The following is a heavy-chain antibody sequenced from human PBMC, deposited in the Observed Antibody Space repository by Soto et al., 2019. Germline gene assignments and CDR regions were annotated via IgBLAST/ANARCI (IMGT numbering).Heavy chain of an antibody. D-gene: IGHD2-15*01. Sequence: QGQLVQSGAELRTPGASVKVSCTASGFTLSDYFIHWVRQAPGQGLEWMGWINPNSGATKYAQNLQGRVTLTWDKSISTAFMELSRLTSDDTAVYFCARVGNGFDIWGQGTMVTVSS. CDR2: INPNSGAT. V-gene: IGHV1-2*02. CDR1: GFTLSDYF. CDR3: ARVGNGFDI. J-gene: IGHJ3*02.